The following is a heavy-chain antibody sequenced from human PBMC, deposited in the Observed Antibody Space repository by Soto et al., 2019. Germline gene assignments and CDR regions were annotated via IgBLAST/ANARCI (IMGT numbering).Heavy chain of an antibody. CDR1: GGTLSSFINYP. CDR2: IVPNVGTV. CDR3: ARRDTSGFLRYFDN. Sequence: WASVKVSCKASGGTLSSFINYPINWVRQAPGQGLEWMGGIVPNVGTVNYAQKFQGRVTVTADKSTGTAYMELSSLRSEDTALYYCARRDTSGFLRYFDNWGQGXLVTVSS. V-gene: IGHV1-69*06. J-gene: IGHJ4*03. D-gene: IGHD3-3*01.